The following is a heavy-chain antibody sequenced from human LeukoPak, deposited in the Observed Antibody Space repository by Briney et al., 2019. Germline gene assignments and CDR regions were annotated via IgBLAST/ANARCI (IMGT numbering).Heavy chain of an antibody. CDR2: INPNSGGT. D-gene: IGHD2-15*01. J-gene: IGHJ4*02. Sequence: ASVKVSCKASGYTFTGYYMHWVRQAPGQGLEWMGWINPNSGGTNYAQKFQGRVTMTRDTSISTAYMELSRLRSDDTAVYYCARFSEFHCSGGSCYSTYYFDYWGQGTLVTVSS. V-gene: IGHV1-2*02. CDR3: ARFSEFHCSGGSCYSTYYFDY. CDR1: GYTFTGYY.